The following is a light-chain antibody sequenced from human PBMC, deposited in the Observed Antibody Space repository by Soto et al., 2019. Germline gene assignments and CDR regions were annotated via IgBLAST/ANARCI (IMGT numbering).Light chain of an antibody. Sequence: EIVLTQSPATLSLSPGERATLSCRASQSVSSYLAWYQHKPGQAPRLLIYDASNRATGIPARFSGSGSGTDFTLTISSLEPEDFAVYHCQQRFNWPPWTFGQGTKVEIK. CDR1: QSVSSY. V-gene: IGKV3-11*01. CDR3: QQRFNWPPWT. J-gene: IGKJ1*01. CDR2: DAS.